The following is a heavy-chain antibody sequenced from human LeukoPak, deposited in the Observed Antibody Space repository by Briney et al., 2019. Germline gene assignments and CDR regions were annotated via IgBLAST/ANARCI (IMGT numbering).Heavy chain of an antibody. CDR3: AKLLDSGSYYKYDY. Sequence: PGGSLRLSCAASGFTFSSYAMSWVRQAPVKGLVWVSTISGGGSFTYYADSVKGRFTISRDNSMKTLYLQMNSLRAEDTAVYYCAKLLDSGSYYKYDYWGQGILVTVSS. J-gene: IGHJ4*02. CDR1: GFTFSSYA. D-gene: IGHD3-10*01. V-gene: IGHV3-23*01. CDR2: ISGGGSFT.